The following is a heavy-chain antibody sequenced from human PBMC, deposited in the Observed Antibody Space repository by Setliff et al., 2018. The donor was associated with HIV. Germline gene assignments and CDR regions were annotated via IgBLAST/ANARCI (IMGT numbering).Heavy chain of an antibody. D-gene: IGHD6-6*01. CDR3: ARRYRIAARPKWFDP. Sequence: SETLSLTCTVSGGSISSDTYHYSWIRQPAGKGLEWIGQTYSSGSTKCNPSLKSRVAMSVDSSNHQFSLKLTSVTASDTAVYYCARRYRIAARPKWFDPWGQGTLVTVSS. V-gene: IGHV4-61*09. CDR1: GGSISSDTYH. CDR2: TYSSGST. J-gene: IGHJ5*02.